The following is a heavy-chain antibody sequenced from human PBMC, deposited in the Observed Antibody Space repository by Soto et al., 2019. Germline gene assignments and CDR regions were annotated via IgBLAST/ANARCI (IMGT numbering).Heavy chain of an antibody. CDR1: GFTFSSYA. Sequence: EVQLLESGGGLVQPGGSLRLSCAASGFTFSSYAMSWVRQAPGKGLEWVSAISGSGGSTFYAVSVKGRFTISRDNSKNTLYLQMNRLRAEETAVYYCAKDPPDFWSGPHGYYFDYWGPGPLVTVYS. CDR3: AKDPPDFWSGPHGYYFDY. D-gene: IGHD3-3*01. CDR2: ISGSGGST. J-gene: IGHJ4*02. V-gene: IGHV3-23*01.